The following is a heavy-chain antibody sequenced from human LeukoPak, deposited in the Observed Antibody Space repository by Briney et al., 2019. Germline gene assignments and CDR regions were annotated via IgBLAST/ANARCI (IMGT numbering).Heavy chain of an antibody. CDR1: GYTFTGYY. V-gene: IGHV1-2*02. Sequence: GASVKVSCKASGYTFTGYYMHWVRQAPGQGLEWMGWINPNSGGTNYAQKFQGRVTMTRDTSISTAYMELSRLRSEDTAVYYCARGSRGYSYGYGLHYFDYWGQGTLVTVSS. J-gene: IGHJ4*02. CDR2: INPNSGGT. D-gene: IGHD5-18*01. CDR3: ARGSRGYSYGYGLHYFDY.